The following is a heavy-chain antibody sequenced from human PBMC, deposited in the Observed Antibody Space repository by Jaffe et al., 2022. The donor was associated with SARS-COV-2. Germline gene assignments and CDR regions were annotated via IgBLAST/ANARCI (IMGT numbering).Heavy chain of an antibody. Sequence: EVQLVESGGGLVQPGGSLRLSCAASGFTFSSYWMTWVRQAPGKGLEWVANIKQDGSEKYYVDSVKGRFTISRDNAKNSLYLQMKSLRAEDTAVYFCARDPPGAAAWSYYFDNWGQGTLVTVSS. V-gene: IGHV3-7*01. CDR2: IKQDGSEK. CDR3: ARDPPGAAAWSYYFDN. J-gene: IGHJ4*02. CDR1: GFTFSSYW. D-gene: IGHD6-13*01.